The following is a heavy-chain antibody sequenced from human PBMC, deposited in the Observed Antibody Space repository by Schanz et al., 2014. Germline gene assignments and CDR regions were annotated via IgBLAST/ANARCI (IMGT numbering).Heavy chain of an antibody. J-gene: IGHJ3*02. D-gene: IGHD2-8*01. CDR2: IYYSGST. CDR3: AKTNTLLHPWAFDI. Sequence: QVQLQESGPGLVKPSETLSLTCTVSGGSISSYYWSWIRQPPGKGLEWIGYIYYSGSTNYNPSLKSRVPISVDTSKNQFSLKLSSVTAADTAMYYCAKTNTLLHPWAFDIWGLGTMVTVSS. CDR1: GGSISSYY. V-gene: IGHV4-59*08.